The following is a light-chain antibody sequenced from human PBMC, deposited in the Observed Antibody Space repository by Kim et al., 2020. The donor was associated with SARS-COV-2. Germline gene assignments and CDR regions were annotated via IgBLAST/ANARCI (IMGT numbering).Light chain of an antibody. Sequence: DIQMTQSPSSLSASVGDRVTITCQASQDISNYLNWFQQKPGKAPQLLIYDASLLESGVPSRFSGSGSGTDFAFTISSLQPEDFATYYCQQYDTLPITFGQGTRLEIK. CDR1: QDISNY. CDR2: DAS. J-gene: IGKJ5*01. CDR3: QQYDTLPIT. V-gene: IGKV1-33*01.